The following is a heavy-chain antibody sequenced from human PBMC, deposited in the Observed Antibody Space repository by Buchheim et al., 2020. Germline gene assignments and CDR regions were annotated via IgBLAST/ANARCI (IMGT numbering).Heavy chain of an antibody. D-gene: IGHD2-8*01. CDR3: AKDVLMVYATLYYYYGMDV. J-gene: IGHJ6*02. Sequence: QVQLVESGGGVVQPGRSLRLSCAASGFTFSSYGMHWVRQAPGKGLEWVAFIRYDGSNKYYADFVKGRFTISRSNSKNTLYLQMNSLRAEDTAVYYCAKDVLMVYATLYYYYGMDVWGQGTT. CDR1: GFTFSSYG. CDR2: IRYDGSNK. V-gene: IGHV3-30*02.